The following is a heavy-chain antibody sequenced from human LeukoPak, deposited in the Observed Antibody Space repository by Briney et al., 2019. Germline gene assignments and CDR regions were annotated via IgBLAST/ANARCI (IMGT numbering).Heavy chain of an antibody. CDR2: ISGSGGST. Sequence: GGSLRLSCAASGFTFSSYAMSWVRQAPGKGLEWVPAISGSGGSTYYADSVKGRFTISRDNSKNTLYLQMNSLRAEDTAVYYCAKDRTVRGVIPNWFDPWGQGTLVTVSS. CDR3: AKDRTVRGVIPNWFDP. D-gene: IGHD3-10*01. V-gene: IGHV3-23*01. CDR1: GFTFSSYA. J-gene: IGHJ5*02.